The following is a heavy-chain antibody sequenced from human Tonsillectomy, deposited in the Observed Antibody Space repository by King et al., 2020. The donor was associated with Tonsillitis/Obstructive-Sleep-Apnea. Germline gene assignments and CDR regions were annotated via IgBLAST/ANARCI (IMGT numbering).Heavy chain of an antibody. D-gene: IGHD3-22*01. CDR3: ARDYYDSSGYYHGYFQH. CDR2: SRPYDGDT. Sequence: QLVQSGAEVRKPGASVKVSCKASGYTFTSYGITWVRQAPGQGLEWMGWSRPYDGDTNYAQKLQGRVTMTSDTSTTTAYMELRSLRSDDTAVYYCARDYYDSSGYYHGYFQHWGQGTLVTVSS. V-gene: IGHV1-18*01. J-gene: IGHJ1*01. CDR1: GYTFTSYG.